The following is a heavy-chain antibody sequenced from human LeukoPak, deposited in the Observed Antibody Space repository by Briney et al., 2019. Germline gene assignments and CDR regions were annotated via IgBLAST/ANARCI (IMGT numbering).Heavy chain of an antibody. CDR1: GGSISSYY. V-gene: IGHV4-59*01. CDR3: ARGYSSSWYGIEAFDI. J-gene: IGHJ3*02. D-gene: IGHD6-13*01. CDR2: IYDSGSR. Sequence: PSETLSLTCTVSGGSISSYYWSWIRQPPGKGLEWIGYIYDSGSRNYNPSLKSRVTISVDSSKNQFSLKLNSVTAADTAVYYCARGYSSSWYGIEAFDIWGQGTMVTVSS.